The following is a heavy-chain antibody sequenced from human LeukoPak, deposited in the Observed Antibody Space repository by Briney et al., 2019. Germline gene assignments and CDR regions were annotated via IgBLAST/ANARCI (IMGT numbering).Heavy chain of an antibody. CDR3: AKVAYYYDSSGYYTGGHFDY. V-gene: IGHV3-23*01. D-gene: IGHD3-22*01. J-gene: IGHJ4*02. CDR1: GFTFSSYA. Sequence: LTGGSLRLSCAASGFTFSSYAMSWVRQAPGKGLEWVSAISGSGGSTYYADSVKGRFTISRDNSKNTLYLQMNSLRAEDTAVYYRAKVAYYYDSSGYYTGGHFDYWGQGTLVTVSS. CDR2: ISGSGGST.